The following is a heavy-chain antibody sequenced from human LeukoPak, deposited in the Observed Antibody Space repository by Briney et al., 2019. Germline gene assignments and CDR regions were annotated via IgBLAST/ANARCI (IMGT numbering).Heavy chain of an antibody. CDR3: ARHTSALSHDF. D-gene: IGHD3-16*02. CDR2: IYPADSDT. Sequence: GESLKISCQGSGYCFDNNWIAWVRQMPGKGLELMGVIYPADSDTKYSPSLQGQVTISADKSINAAYMQWSSLKASDTAIYYCARHTSALSHDFWGQGTLVTVSS. V-gene: IGHV5-51*01. J-gene: IGHJ4*02. CDR1: GYCFDNNW.